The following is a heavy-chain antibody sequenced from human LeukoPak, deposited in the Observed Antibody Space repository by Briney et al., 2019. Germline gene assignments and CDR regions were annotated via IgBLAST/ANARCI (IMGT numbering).Heavy chain of an antibody. CDR2: ISAYNGNT. V-gene: IGHV1-18*01. CDR1: GYTFTSYV. Sequence: ASVKVSCKASGYTFTSYVISWVRQAPGQGLEWMGWISAYNGNTNYAQKLQGRVTMTTDTSTSTAYMELRSLRSDDTDVYDCARDRLKVVVVTAMGYWGQGTLVTVSS. CDR3: ARDRLKVVVVTAMGY. D-gene: IGHD2-21*02. J-gene: IGHJ4*02.